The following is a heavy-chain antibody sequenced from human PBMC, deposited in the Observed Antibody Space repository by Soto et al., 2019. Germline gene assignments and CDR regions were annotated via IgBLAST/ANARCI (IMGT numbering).Heavy chain of an antibody. Sequence: QVQLVESGGGVVQPGRSLRLSCAASGFTFSSYGMHWVRQAPGKGLEWVAVISYDGSNKYYADSVKGRFTISRDNSKNTLYLQMNSLRAEDTAVYYCAKDRSWGTEWYFDLWGRGTLVTVSS. CDR2: ISYDGSNK. V-gene: IGHV3-30*18. J-gene: IGHJ2*01. CDR3: AKDRSWGTEWYFDL. D-gene: IGHD2-8*02. CDR1: GFTFSSYG.